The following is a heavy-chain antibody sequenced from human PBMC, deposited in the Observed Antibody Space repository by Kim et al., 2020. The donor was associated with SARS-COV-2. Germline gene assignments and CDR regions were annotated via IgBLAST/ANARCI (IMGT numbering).Heavy chain of an antibody. CDR3: ARDQSLYYDSSGCYGNWFDP. J-gene: IGHJ5*02. Sequence: RFTISRDNSKNTLYLQMNSLRAEDTAVYYCARDQSLYYDSSGCYGNWFDPWGQGTLVTVSS. V-gene: IGHV3-53*01. D-gene: IGHD3-22*01.